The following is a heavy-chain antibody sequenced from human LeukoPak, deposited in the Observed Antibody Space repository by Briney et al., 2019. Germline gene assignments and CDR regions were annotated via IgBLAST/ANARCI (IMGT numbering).Heavy chain of an antibody. CDR2: MSYDGNNK. CDR3: ARGTYGLGSYAFYFYGMDV. V-gene: IGHV3-30*04. CDR1: GFTFSSYA. Sequence: GGSLRLSCAASGFTFSSYAMHWVRQAPGKGLEWVAVMSYDGNNKHYGDSVKGRFTISRDNSKNTLYLQMNSLRAEDTAEYYCARGTYGLGSYAFYFYGMDVWGQGTTVTVTS. J-gene: IGHJ6*02. D-gene: IGHD3-10*01.